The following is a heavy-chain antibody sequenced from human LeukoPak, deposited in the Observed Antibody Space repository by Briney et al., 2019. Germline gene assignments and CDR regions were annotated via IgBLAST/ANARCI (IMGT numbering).Heavy chain of an antibody. CDR3: ARGVWFGELYYFDY. V-gene: IGHV4-38-2*02. D-gene: IGHD3-10*01. J-gene: IGHJ4*02. CDR2: IYHSGST. Sequence: SETLSLTCTVSGYSISSGYYWGWIRQPPGKGLEWIGSIYHSGSTYYNPSLKSRVTISVDTSKNQFSLKLSSVTAADTAVYYCARGVWFGELYYFDYWGQGTLVTVSS. CDR1: GYSISSGYY.